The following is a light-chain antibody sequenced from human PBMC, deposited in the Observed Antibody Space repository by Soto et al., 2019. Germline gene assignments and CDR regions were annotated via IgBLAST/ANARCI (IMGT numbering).Light chain of an antibody. Sequence: EIVLTQSPATLSLSPGERATLSCRASQSVSSYLAWYQQKPGQAPRLLISDASNRATGIPARFSGSGSGTDFTLTISSLEPKDFAVYYCQHRSTWPRAFGQGTRLEIK. CDR1: QSVSSY. CDR2: DAS. CDR3: QHRSTWPRA. J-gene: IGKJ5*01. V-gene: IGKV3-11*01.